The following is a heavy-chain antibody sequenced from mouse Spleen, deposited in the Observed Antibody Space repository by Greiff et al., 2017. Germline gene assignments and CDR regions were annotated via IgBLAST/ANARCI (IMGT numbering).Heavy chain of an antibody. CDR2: INSNGGST. V-gene: IGHV5-6-2*01. Sequence: EVKLVESGGGLVKPGGSLKLSCAASGFTFSSYAMSWVRQTPEKRLEWVAAINSNGGSTYYPDTVKDRFTISRDNAKNTLYLQMSSLRSEDTALYYCARRVYYYDGSDYAMDYWGQGTSVTVSS. J-gene: IGHJ4*01. CDR1: GFTFSSYA. CDR3: ARRVYYYDGSDYAMDY. D-gene: IGHD1-1*01.